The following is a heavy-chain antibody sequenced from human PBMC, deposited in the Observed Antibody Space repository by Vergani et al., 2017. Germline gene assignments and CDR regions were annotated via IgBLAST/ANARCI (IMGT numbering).Heavy chain of an antibody. CDR1: GFSLSTSGMR. V-gene: IGHV2-70*04. CDR3: ARSPRCSSTSCYPGHFDY. D-gene: IGHD2-2*01. J-gene: IGHJ4*02. Sequence: QVTLKESGPALVKPTQTLTLTCTFSGFSLSTSGMRVSWIRHPAGKALEWLARIDWVDDKFYSTSLKTRLTISKDTSKNQVVLTMTNMDPVDTATSYCARSPRCSSTSCYPGHFDYWGQGTLVTVSS. CDR2: IDWVDDK.